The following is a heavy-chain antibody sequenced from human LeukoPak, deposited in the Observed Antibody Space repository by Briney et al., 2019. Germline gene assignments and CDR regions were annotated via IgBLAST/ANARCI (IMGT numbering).Heavy chain of an antibody. CDR1: GFTFSSYS. D-gene: IGHD2-2*01. Sequence: GSLRLSCAASGFTFSSYSMNWVRQAPGKGLEWVSSISSSSSYIYYADSVKGRFTISRDNAKNSLYLQMNSLRAEDTAVYYCARGSSTSSDPYYFDYWGQGTLVTVSS. CDR3: ARGSSTSSDPYYFDY. V-gene: IGHV3-21*01. J-gene: IGHJ4*02. CDR2: ISSSSSYI.